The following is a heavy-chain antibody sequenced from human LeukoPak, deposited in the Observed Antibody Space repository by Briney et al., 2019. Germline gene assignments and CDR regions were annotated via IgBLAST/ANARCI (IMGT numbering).Heavy chain of an antibody. Sequence: GGTLRLSCAASGFTFSSYGMSWVRQAPGKGLEWVGFIRSKAYGGTTEYAESVKGSFTISRDDSKSIAYLQMNSLKTEDTAVYYCTRVEQQLGNSYYYYYYMDVWGKGTTVTISS. V-gene: IGHV3-49*04. CDR2: IRSKAYGGTT. J-gene: IGHJ6*03. D-gene: IGHD6-13*01. CDR3: TRVEQQLGNSYYYYYYMDV. CDR1: GFTFSSYG.